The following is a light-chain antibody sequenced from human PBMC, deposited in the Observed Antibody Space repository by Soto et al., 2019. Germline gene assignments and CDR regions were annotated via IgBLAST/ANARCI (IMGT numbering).Light chain of an antibody. V-gene: IGKV3-20*01. CDR3: QQYGSSPTT. J-gene: IGKJ1*01. CDR1: QSVSNNW. CDR2: GAS. Sequence: EIVLTQSPGTLSLSPGERATLSCRASQSVSNNWLAWYQQKPGQAPRLLIYGASSRATVIADRFSGSGSGTDFTLTISRLEPEDFALYYCQQYGSSPTTFGQGTKVDIK.